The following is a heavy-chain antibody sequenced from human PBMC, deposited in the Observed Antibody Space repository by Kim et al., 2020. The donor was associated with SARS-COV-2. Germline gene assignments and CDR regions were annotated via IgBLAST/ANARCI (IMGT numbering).Heavy chain of an antibody. V-gene: IGHV3-11*01. D-gene: IGHD6-13*01. J-gene: IGHJ3*02. CDR3: ARVSIAAALHAFDI. Sequence: ADSVKGRLPISRDNAKNSLYLQMNSLRAEDTAVYYCARVSIAAALHAFDIWGQGTMVTVSS.